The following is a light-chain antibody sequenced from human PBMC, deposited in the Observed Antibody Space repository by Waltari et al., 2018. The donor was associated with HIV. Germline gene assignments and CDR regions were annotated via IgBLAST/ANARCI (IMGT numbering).Light chain of an antibody. CDR1: SGHSSYA. CDR3: QTWATGIQV. V-gene: IGLV4-69*01. J-gene: IGLJ3*02. CDR2: VNSDGSH. Sequence: QLVLTQSPSASASLGASVKPTCTLSSGHSSYALAWHQKQAEKGPRYLMKVNSDGSHNKGDGIPDRFSGSSSGAERYLTISSLQSEDEADYYCQTWATGIQVFGGGTKLTVL.